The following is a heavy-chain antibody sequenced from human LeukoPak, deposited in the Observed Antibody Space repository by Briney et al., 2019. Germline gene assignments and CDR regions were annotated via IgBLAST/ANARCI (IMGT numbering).Heavy chain of an antibody. D-gene: IGHD1-7*01. CDR2: IIGSGSRT. V-gene: IGHV3-23*01. Sequence: PGGSLRLSCATSGFTFSSYMMTWVRQSPGRGLEWVSGIIGSGSRTYYADSVKGRFTISRDNSKKTMYLQMNSLRAEDTAVYHCVKDRGNWNYQYLDFWGQGTLVTVSS. CDR3: VKDRGNWNYQYLDF. CDR1: GFTFSSYM. J-gene: IGHJ4*02.